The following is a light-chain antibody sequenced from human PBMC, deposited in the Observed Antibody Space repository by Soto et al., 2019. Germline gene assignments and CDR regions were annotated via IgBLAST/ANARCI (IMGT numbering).Light chain of an antibody. Sequence: DIGLTQSPGTLSLSPGERATLSCRASQSVSRSSLAWYQQRPGQAPRLLIYGASSRATGIPDRFSGSGSGTDFTLTITRLEPEDSAMYYCQQYGSSGGITFGHGTRLEIK. J-gene: IGKJ5*01. CDR3: QQYGSSGGIT. CDR2: GAS. V-gene: IGKV3-20*01. CDR1: QSVSRSS.